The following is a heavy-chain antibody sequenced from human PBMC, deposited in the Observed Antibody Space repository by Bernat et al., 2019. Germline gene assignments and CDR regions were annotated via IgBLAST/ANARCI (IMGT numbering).Heavy chain of an antibody. Sequence: EVQLLGSGGGLVQPGGSLRLSCAASGFTFINYAMSWVRQAPGKGLEWVSAISGSGGSTYYADSVKGRFTISRDNSNNSVYLQMNSLRAEDTALYYCEKDESSRGYGSGSRALFDHWGQGTLVTVSS. CDR3: EKDESSRGYGSGSRALFDH. V-gene: IGHV3-23*01. J-gene: IGHJ5*02. CDR2: ISGSGGST. D-gene: IGHD3-10*01. CDR1: GFTFINYA.